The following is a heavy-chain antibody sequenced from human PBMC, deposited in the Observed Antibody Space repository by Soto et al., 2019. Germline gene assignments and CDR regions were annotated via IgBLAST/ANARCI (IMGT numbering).Heavy chain of an antibody. V-gene: IGHV3-74*03. Sequence: GSLRLSCAASGFTFSNYYMHWVRQAPGQGLEWVSRMNGDGSDTKYADSAKGRFTISRDNAKNTLYLQMNSLRAEDTAVYYCARSVSGIFEYWGQGTLVTVSS. CDR3: ARSVSGIFEY. J-gene: IGHJ4*02. CDR1: GFTFSNYY. CDR2: MNGDGSDT. D-gene: IGHD6-19*01.